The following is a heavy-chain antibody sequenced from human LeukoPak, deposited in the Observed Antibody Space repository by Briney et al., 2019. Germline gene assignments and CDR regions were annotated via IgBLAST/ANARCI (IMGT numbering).Heavy chain of an antibody. Sequence: ASVNVSCKASGYTFTSYGISWVRQAPGQGLERMGWISAYNGNTNYAQKLQGRVTMTTDTSTSTAYMELRSLRSDDTAVYYCARVRRELWESIFDYWGQGTLVTVSS. CDR1: GYTFTSYG. J-gene: IGHJ4*02. CDR2: ISAYNGNT. V-gene: IGHV1-18*01. D-gene: IGHD1-26*01. CDR3: ARVRRELWESIFDY.